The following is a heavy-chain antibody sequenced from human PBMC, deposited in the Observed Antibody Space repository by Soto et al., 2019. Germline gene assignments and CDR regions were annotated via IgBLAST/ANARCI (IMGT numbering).Heavy chain of an antibody. CDR2: INAGNGNT. D-gene: IGHD4-4*01. CDR3: ARELQGLYYFDY. CDR1: EYTFTSYV. Sequence: QVQVVQSGAEVKKPGASVKVSCKASEYTFTSYVIHWVRQAPGQSLEWMGWINAGNGNTKYSQKFQGRVTITRDTAASTAYMVLSSLRSEDTAVYYCARELQGLYYFDYWGQGTLVTVSS. V-gene: IGHV1-3*01. J-gene: IGHJ4*02.